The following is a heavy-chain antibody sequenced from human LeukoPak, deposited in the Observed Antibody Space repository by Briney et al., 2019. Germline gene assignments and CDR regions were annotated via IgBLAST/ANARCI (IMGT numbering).Heavy chain of an antibody. Sequence: PSETLSLTCTVSGGSISISTYYWGWVRQPPGKGLEWIGSIYYSGDTYYNPSLKSRVTISVDTSKNQFSLKLSSVTAADTAVYYCARGLTLLGTDFDYWGQGTLVTVSS. J-gene: IGHJ4*02. D-gene: IGHD7-27*01. V-gene: IGHV4-39*01. CDR2: IYYSGDT. CDR3: ARGLTLLGTDFDY. CDR1: GGSISISTYY.